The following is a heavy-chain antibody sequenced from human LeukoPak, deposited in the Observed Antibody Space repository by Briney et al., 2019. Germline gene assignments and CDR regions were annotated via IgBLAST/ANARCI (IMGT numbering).Heavy chain of an antibody. Sequence: GGSLRLSCVASGFTFSTYWMSRVRQAPAKGLEWVADIKEDGTEKYYVDSVKGRFTISRYNAKNSLYLQMDSLRAEDTAVYYCVRGQGYSSSWFRDFDYWGQGTLVTVSS. D-gene: IGHD6-13*01. CDR3: VRGQGYSSSWFRDFDY. V-gene: IGHV3-7*01. CDR2: IKEDGTEK. CDR1: GFTFSTYW. J-gene: IGHJ4*02.